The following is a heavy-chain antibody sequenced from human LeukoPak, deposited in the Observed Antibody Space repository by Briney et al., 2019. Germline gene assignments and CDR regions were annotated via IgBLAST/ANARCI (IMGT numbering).Heavy chain of an antibody. J-gene: IGHJ4*02. CDR3: AKDRQLIRVNYFDY. CDR1: GFTFSSYA. D-gene: IGHD6-6*01. V-gene: IGHV3-23*01. CDR2: ISGSGTST. Sequence: GGSLRLSCAASGFTFSSYAMTWVRQAPGKGLDWVSAISGSGTSTYYADSVKGRFTISRDNSKNTLYLQMNSLRADDTAVYYCAKDRQLIRVNYFDYWGQGTLVTVSS.